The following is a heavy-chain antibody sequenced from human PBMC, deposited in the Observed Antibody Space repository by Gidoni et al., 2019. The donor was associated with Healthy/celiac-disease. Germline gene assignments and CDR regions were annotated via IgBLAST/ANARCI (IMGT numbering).Heavy chain of an antibody. CDR1: GVSINSSRYY. J-gene: IGHJ4*02. CDR2: SDSSGST. V-gene: IGHV4-39*01. CDR3: ARLRGYDVWGSYRQRGYYFDY. D-gene: IGHD3-16*02. Sequence: QLQLQESGPRLVTPSETLSLHCNVSGVSINSSRYYWRWIRQPPGEGLEWIGSSDSSGSTYYNPALKSRVTISVDTSKNQFSLKLSSVTAADTAVYYCARLRGYDVWGSYRQRGYYFDYWGQGTLVTVSS.